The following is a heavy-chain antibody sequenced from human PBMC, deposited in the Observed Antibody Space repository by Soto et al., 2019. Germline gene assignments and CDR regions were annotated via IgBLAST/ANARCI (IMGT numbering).Heavy chain of an antibody. J-gene: IGHJ6*02. V-gene: IGHV4-34*01. CDR3: VYCCVGGRGPSLYYYGMDV. Sequence: SETLSLTCAVYGGSFSGYYWSWIRQPPGKGLEWIGEINHSGSTNYNPSLKSRVTISVDTSKNQFSLKLSSVTAADTAVYYCVYCCVGGRGPSLYYYGMDVWGQGTTVTVSS. CDR2: INHSGST. D-gene: IGHD1-26*01. CDR1: GGSFSGYY.